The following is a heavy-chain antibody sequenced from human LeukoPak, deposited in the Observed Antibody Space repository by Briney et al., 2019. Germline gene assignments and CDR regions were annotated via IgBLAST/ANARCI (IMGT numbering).Heavy chain of an antibody. CDR1: GFTFTTYW. V-gene: IGHV3-7*01. Sequence: GGSLRLSCAASGFTFTTYWMTWVRQAPGKGLEWVANIKEDGSEKYYVDSVEGRFAISRDNTKNSLYLQMNSLRAEDTAVYYCVSAPNSYYLDHWGQGTLATVSS. CDR3: VSAPNSYYLDH. CDR2: IKEDGSEK. J-gene: IGHJ4*02.